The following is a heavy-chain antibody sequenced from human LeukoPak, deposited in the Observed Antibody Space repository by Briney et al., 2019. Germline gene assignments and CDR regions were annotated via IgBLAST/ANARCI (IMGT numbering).Heavy chain of an antibody. CDR2: INHSGST. CDR1: GGSFSGYY. V-gene: IGHV4-34*01. CDR3: ARRGSGSYYNVPVYYYYYMDV. Sequence: PSETLSLTCAVYGGSFSGYYWSWIRQPPGKGLEWIGEINHSGSTNYNPSLKSRVTISVDTSKNQFSLKLSSVTAADTAVYYCARRGSGSYYNVPVYYYYYMDVWGKGTTVTISS. J-gene: IGHJ6*03. D-gene: IGHD3-10*01.